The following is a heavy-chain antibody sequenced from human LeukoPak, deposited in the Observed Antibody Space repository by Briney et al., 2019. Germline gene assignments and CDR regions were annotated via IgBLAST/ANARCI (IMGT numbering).Heavy chain of an antibody. CDR2: ISGSGGST. Sequence: QPGGSLRLSCAASGFTFSSYAMSWVRQAPGKGLEWVSAISGSGGSTYYADSVKGRFTISRDNSKNTLYLQMNSLRAEDTAVYYCAKDSVIWGSSTSCYLDYWGQGTLVTVSS. D-gene: IGHD2-2*01. V-gene: IGHV3-23*01. J-gene: IGHJ4*02. CDR1: GFTFSSYA. CDR3: AKDSVIWGSSTSCYLDY.